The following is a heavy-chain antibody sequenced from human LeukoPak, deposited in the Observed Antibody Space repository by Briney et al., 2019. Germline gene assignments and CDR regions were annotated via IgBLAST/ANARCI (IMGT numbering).Heavy chain of an antibody. CDR1: GYTFTGYY. V-gene: IGHV1-2*02. Sequence: ASVKVSCKASGYTFTGYYMHWVRQAPGQGLEWMGWINPNSGGTNYAQKFQGRVTMTRDTSISTAYMELSRLRSDDTAVYYCARYHYCSSTSCYTIFGYWGQGTLVTVSS. D-gene: IGHD2-2*02. CDR2: INPNSGGT. J-gene: IGHJ4*02. CDR3: ARYHYCSSTSCYTIFGY.